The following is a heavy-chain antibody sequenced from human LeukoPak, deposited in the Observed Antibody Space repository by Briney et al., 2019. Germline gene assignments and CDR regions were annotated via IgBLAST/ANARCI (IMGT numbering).Heavy chain of an antibody. CDR2: ISYDGSNK. V-gene: IGHV3-30*18. CDR3: AKVSGSYQYYFDY. CDR1: GFTFSSYG. J-gene: IGHJ4*02. Sequence: PGGSLRLSCAASGFTFSSYGMHWVRQAPGKGLEWVAVISYDGSNKYYADSVKGRFTISRDNSKNTLYLQMNSLRAEDTAVYYRAKVSGSYQYYFDYWGQGTLVTVSS. D-gene: IGHD3-10*01.